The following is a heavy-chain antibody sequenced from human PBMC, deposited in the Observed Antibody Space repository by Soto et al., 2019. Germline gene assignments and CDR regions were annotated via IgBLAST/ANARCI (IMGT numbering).Heavy chain of an antibody. J-gene: IGHJ4*02. D-gene: IGHD6-13*01. CDR2: IVVGSGNT. Sequence: QMQLVQSGPEVKKPGTSVKVSCKASGFTFTSSAVQWVRQARGQRLEWIGWIVVGSGNTNYAQQFQERVTITRDMSTSTAYMELSSLRSEDTAVYYCAAIPGIAAAGKYFDYWGQGTLVTVSS. V-gene: IGHV1-58*01. CDR1: GFTFTSSA. CDR3: AAIPGIAAAGKYFDY.